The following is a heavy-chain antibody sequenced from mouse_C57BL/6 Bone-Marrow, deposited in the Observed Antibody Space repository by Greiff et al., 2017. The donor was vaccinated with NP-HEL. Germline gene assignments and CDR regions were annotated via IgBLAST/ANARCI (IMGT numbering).Heavy chain of an antibody. D-gene: IGHD1-2*01. V-gene: IGHV1-5*01. CDR1: GYTFTSYW. CDR2: IYPGNSDT. Sequence: EVQLQQSGTVLARPGASVKMSCKTSGYTFTSYWMHWVKQRPGQGLEWIGAIYPGNSDTSYNQKFKGKAKLTAVTSASTAYMELSSLTNEDSAVYYCTNRDGHITTANGVDYWGQGTSVTVSS. CDR3: TNRDGHITTANGVDY. J-gene: IGHJ4*01.